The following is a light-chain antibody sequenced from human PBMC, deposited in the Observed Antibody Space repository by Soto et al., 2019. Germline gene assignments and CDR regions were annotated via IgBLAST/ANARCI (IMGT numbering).Light chain of an antibody. Sequence: DIQMTQSPSSLSASVGDRVTITCRASQSISSYLNWYQQKPGKAPKLLIYAASSLQSGVPSRFSGSGSGTDFTLTISSLQPEDFATYYCQQSYSTPRTFGQGTPREIK. CDR1: QSISSY. V-gene: IGKV1-39*01. CDR3: QQSYSTPRT. CDR2: AAS. J-gene: IGKJ2*01.